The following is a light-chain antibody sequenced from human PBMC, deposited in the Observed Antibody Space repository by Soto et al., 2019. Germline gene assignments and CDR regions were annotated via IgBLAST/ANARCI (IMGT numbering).Light chain of an antibody. J-gene: IGKJ3*01. CDR3: QQSYSTPPAT. Sequence: DIQMTQSPSPLSASVGDRVDITCRTSQSVSSYLNWSQAKPGKAPKLLIYETSNLASGVPSRFSGSGSGTDFTRTSSSLQPEDSATDYCQQSYSTPPATSGPGTRVDI. V-gene: IGKV1-39*01. CDR1: QSVSSY. CDR2: ETS.